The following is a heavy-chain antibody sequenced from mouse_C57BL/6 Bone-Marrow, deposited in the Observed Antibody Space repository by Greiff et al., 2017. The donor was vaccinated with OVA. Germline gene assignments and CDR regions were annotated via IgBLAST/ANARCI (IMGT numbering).Heavy chain of an antibody. D-gene: IGHD2-4*01. J-gene: IGHJ3*01. CDR1: GYSITSGYD. V-gene: IGHV3-1*01. CDR2: ISYSGST. CDR3: ARVNDYDGAWFAY. Sequence: VQLKQSGPGMVKPSQSLSLTCTVTGYSITSGYDWHWIRHFPGNKLEWMGYISYSGSTNYNPSLKSRISITHDTSKNHFFLKLNSVTTEDTATYYCARVNDYDGAWFAYWGQGTLVTVSA.